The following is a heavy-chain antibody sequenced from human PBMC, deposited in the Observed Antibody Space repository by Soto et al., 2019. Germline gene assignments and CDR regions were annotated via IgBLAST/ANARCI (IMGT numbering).Heavy chain of an antibody. CDR1: GFTFSSYS. D-gene: IGHD1-26*01. CDR2: ISSSSSTI. J-gene: IGHJ6*02. CDR3: ARIGRTLVGAIVYYYYGMDV. Sequence: GGSLRLSCAASGFTFSSYSMNWVRQAPGKGLEWVSYISSSSSTIYYADSVKGRFTISRDNAKNSLYLQMNSLRDEDTAVYYCARIGRTLVGAIVYYYYGMDVWGQGTTVTVSS. V-gene: IGHV3-48*02.